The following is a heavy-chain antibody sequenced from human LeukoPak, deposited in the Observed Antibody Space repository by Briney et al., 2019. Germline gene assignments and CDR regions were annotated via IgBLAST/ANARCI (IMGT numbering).Heavy chain of an antibody. D-gene: IGHD2-15*01. Sequence: GGSLRLSCAASGFTFSSYTMNWVRQAPGKGLEWVSGISWNSGSIGYADSVKGRFTISRDNAKNSLYLQMNSLRAEDTALYYCAKGGYWGQGTLVTVSS. J-gene: IGHJ4*02. V-gene: IGHV3-9*01. CDR1: GFTFSSYT. CDR2: ISWNSGSI. CDR3: AKGGY.